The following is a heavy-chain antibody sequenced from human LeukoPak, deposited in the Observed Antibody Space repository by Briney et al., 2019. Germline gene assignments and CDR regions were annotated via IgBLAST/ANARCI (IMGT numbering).Heavy chain of an antibody. CDR1: GYTFTTYG. CDR2: VSGNNGNT. CDR3: ARGGSGSAYYSVY. D-gene: IGHD3-10*01. V-gene: IGHV1-18*01. J-gene: IGHJ4*02. Sequence: ASVKVSCKASGYTFTTYGISWVRQAPGQGLEWMGWVSGNNGNTNYAQKLQGRVTMTTDTSASTAYMELSSLRSEDTAVYYCARGGSGSAYYSVYWGQGTLVTVSS.